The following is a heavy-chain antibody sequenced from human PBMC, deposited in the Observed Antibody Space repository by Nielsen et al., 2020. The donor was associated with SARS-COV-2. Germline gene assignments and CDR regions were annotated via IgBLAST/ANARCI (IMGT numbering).Heavy chain of an antibody. CDR3: AITYSGWPHNWFDP. CDR2: IYYSGST. D-gene: IGHD6-19*01. CDR1: GCSISSSSYS. J-gene: IGHJ5*02. Sequence: SETLSLTCTVPGCSISSSSYSWGWIRQPPGKGLEWIGSIYYSGSTYYNPSLKSRVTISVDTSKNQFSLKLSSVTAADTAVYYCAITYSGWPHNWFDPWGQGTLVTVSS. V-gene: IGHV4-39*01.